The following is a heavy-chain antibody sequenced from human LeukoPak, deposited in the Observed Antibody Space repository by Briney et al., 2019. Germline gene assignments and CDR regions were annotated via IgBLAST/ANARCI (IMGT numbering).Heavy chain of an antibody. J-gene: IGHJ4*02. V-gene: IGHV5-51*01. CDR3: ARLGSIAARPFDY. CDR1: GYRFTSYW. Sequence: GESLKISCKGSGYRFTSYWIGWVRQMPGKGLEWMGIIYPGDSDTRYSPSFQGQVTISADKSISTAYLQWSSLKASDTAMCYCARLGSIAARPFDYWGQGTLVTVSS. D-gene: IGHD6-6*01. CDR2: IYPGDSDT.